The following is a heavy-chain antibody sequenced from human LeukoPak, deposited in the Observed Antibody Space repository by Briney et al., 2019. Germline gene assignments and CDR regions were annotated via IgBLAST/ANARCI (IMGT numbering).Heavy chain of an antibody. CDR1: GYIFTSYF. CDR3: ARLGYYGSGNKPFDP. Sequence: ASVKVSCKASGYIFTSYFMHWVRRAPGQGLEWMGLINPSGGSTRYAQKFQGRVTMTRDMSTSTVYMELSSLRSEDTAVYYCARLGYYGSGNKPFDPWGQGTLVTVSS. D-gene: IGHD3-10*01. CDR2: INPSGGST. V-gene: IGHV1-46*01. J-gene: IGHJ5*02.